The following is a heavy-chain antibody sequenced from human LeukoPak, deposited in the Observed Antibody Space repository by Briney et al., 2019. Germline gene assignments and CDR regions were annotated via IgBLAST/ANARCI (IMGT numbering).Heavy chain of an antibody. Sequence: PGSSLRLSCAASGFTFSNYGMSWVRQTPGKGQEWVAVIWSDGSTKKYADSVKGRFTISRDNSQNTLYLQMNSLRAEDTAVYYCATDRGSSPFDYWGQGTLVTVSS. V-gene: IGHV3-33*01. CDR1: GFTFSNYG. D-gene: IGHD6-6*01. J-gene: IGHJ4*02. CDR2: IWSDGSTK. CDR3: ATDRGSSPFDY.